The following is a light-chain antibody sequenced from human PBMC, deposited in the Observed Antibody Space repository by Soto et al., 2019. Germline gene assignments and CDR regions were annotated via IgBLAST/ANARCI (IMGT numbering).Light chain of an antibody. V-gene: IGKV3-11*01. J-gene: IGKJ5*01. CDR2: DAS. CDR1: QSVGSF. Sequence: EIVLTQSPATLSLSPGERATLSCRASQSVGSFLAWYQQRPGQAPRLLIYDASSRATGIPARFSGSGSGTDFTLTISSLEPEDFAVYYCQQRKNWPPITFGQGTRLEIK. CDR3: QQRKNWPPIT.